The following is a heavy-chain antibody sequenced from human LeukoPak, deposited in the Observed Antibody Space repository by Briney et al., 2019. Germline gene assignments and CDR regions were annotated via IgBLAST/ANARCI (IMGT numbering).Heavy chain of an antibody. CDR3: ARGRGYCRGGSCYNYYFGMDV. V-gene: IGHV4-34*01. D-gene: IGHD2-15*01. CDR2: IIHNGNT. Sequence: SETLSLTCAVYGGSFSGYYWSWIRQPPGRGLEWIGEIIHNGNTNYDPSPKSRVTISVDTSKNHFSLKLTSVTAADTAVYYCARGRGYCRGGSCYNYYFGMDVWGQGTTVTVSS. CDR1: GGSFSGYY. J-gene: IGHJ6*02.